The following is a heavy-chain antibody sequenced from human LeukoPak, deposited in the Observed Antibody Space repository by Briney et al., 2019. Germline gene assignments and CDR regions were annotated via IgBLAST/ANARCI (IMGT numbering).Heavy chain of an antibody. Sequence: GGSLRLSCGASGFTFSRYAMSWVRQAPGKGLQWVSQIDGSGGAIYYADSVKGRFTISRDNSKNTLYLQMNSLRAEDTAVYYCASYSSLDYWGQGTLVTVSS. CDR2: IDGSGGAI. CDR3: ASYSSLDY. V-gene: IGHV3-23*01. D-gene: IGHD6-19*01. J-gene: IGHJ4*02. CDR1: GFTFSRYA.